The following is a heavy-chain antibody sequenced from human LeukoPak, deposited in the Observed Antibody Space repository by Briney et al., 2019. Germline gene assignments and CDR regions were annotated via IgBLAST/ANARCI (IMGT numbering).Heavy chain of an antibody. CDR3: ARTVLRYFDPYYFDY. J-gene: IGHJ4*02. CDR1: GGSISSSSYY. D-gene: IGHD3-9*01. CDR2: IYYSGST. Sequence: SETLSLTCTVSGGSISSSSYYWGWIRQPPGKGLEWIGSIYYSGSTYYSPSLRSRVTIPVDTSKNQFSLQLSSVTAAGASVYECARTVLRYFDPYYFDYWGQGTLVTVSS. V-gene: IGHV4-39*01.